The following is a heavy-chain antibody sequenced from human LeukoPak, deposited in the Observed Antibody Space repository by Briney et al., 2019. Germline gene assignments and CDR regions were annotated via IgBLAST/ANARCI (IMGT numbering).Heavy chain of an antibody. CDR3: ARLGGLGGYDAFDI. J-gene: IGHJ3*02. CDR2: INPNSGGT. Sequence: GASVKVSCKASGYTFTGYYMHWVRQAPGQGLEWMGWINPNSGGTNYAQKFQGRVTMTRDTSISTAYMELSRLRSDDTAVYYCARLGGLGGYDAFDIWGQGTMVTVSS. CDR1: GYTFTGYY. V-gene: IGHV1-2*02. D-gene: IGHD3-16*01.